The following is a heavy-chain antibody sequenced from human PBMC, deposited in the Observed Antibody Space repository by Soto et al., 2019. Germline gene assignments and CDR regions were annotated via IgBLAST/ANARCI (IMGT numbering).Heavy chain of an antibody. Sequence: GSLRLCGAASGATFGISSMTWVRQASGKGLEWIAYISYDSDTIQYADSVKGRFTIARDNAKNSLYFRMNRLRDEDTAVYYCGCPYCVYIWGQGTKVTVYS. CDR2: ISYDSDTI. D-gene: IGHD3-16*01. J-gene: IGHJ6*02. CDR1: GATFGISS. V-gene: IGHV3-48*02. CDR3: GCPYCVYI.